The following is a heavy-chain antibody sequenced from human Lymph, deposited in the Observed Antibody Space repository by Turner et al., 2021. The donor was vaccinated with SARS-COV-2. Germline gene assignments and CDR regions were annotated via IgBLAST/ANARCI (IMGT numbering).Heavy chain of an antibody. J-gene: IGHJ6*02. CDR1: GIIVSRNY. V-gene: IGHV3-53*02. Sequence: EVQLVETGGGLIQPGGSLRLSCAASGIIVSRNYMNWVRQAPGKGLEWVSVIYSGGTTYYADSVKGRFTISRDNSKNTLYLQMNSLRVEDTAVYYCARDLGTYGMDVWGQGTTFTVSS. CDR2: IYSGGTT. D-gene: IGHD6-13*01. CDR3: ARDLGTYGMDV.